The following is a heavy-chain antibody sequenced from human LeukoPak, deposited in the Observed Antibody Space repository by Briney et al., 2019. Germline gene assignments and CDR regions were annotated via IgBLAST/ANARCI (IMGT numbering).Heavy chain of an antibody. V-gene: IGHV1-46*01. CDR3: ARQQGLQNLNFDY. CDR1: GYTFTSYY. CDR2: INPIGGTT. Sequence: ASVKVSLKASGYTFTSYYIHWVRQAPAQGLEWMGIINPIGGTTDYAQKFQGRVTLTRDTSTSTVYMELSSLRSDDTAVYYCARQQGLQNLNFDYWGQGTLVTVSS. J-gene: IGHJ4*02. D-gene: IGHD4-11*01.